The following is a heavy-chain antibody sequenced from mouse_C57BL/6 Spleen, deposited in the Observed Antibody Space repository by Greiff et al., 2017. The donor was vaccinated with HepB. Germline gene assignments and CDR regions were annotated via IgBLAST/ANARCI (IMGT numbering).Heavy chain of an antibody. V-gene: IGHV2-2*01. D-gene: IGHD1-1*01. J-gene: IGHJ3*01. Sequence: QVQLQQSGPGLVQPSQSLSITCTVSGFSLTSYGVHWVRQSPGKGLEWLGVIWSGGSTDYNAAFISRLSISKDNSKSQVFFKMNSLQADDTAIYYCSRNRDYGSSYAWFAYWGQGTLVTVSA. CDR3: SRNRDYGSSYAWFAY. CDR1: GFSLTSYG. CDR2: IWSGGST.